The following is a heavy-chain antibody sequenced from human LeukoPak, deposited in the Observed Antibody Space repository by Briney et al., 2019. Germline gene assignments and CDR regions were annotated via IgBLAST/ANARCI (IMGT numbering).Heavy chain of an antibody. CDR1: GFTLSSYS. D-gene: IGHD1-1*01. V-gene: IGHV3-48*01. CDR2: LSSSTSTI. Sequence: PGGSLRLSCAASGFTLSSYSMEWVRQAPGEGLEWVSHLSSSTSTIYYADSVKGRFTISRDNAKNSLYLQMNGLRAEDTAVYYCARVLLERPGIDSFDIWGRGTMVTVSS. CDR3: ARVLLERPGIDSFDI. J-gene: IGHJ3*02.